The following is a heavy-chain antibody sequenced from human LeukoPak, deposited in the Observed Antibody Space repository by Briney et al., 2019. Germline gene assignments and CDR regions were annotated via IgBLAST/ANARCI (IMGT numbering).Heavy chain of an antibody. CDR1: GFTFSSYS. CDR3: ARDSSSWYLGDYYFDY. J-gene: IGHJ4*02. Sequence: PGGSLRLSCAASGFTFSSYSMNWVRQAPGKGLEWVSSISSSSYIYYADSVKGRFTISRDNAKNSLYLQMNSLRAEDTAVYYCARDSSSWYLGDYYFDYWGQGTLVTVSS. D-gene: IGHD6-13*01. CDR2: ISSSSYI. V-gene: IGHV3-21*01.